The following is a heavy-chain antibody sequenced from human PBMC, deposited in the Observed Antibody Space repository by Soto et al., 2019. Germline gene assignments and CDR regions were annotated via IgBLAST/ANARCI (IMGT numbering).Heavy chain of an antibody. CDR3: ARSPGGYYID. J-gene: IGHJ3*01. CDR2: INAGNGNK. V-gene: IGHV1-3*01. D-gene: IGHD3-10*01. CDR1: GYTFTSYA. Sequence: ASVKVSCKASGYTFTSYAMHWVRQAPGQRLEWMGWINAGNGNKKHSQKFQGRFTISRDNAKNTLYLQMNSLRAEDTAVYYCARSPGGYYIDWGQGTMVTVS.